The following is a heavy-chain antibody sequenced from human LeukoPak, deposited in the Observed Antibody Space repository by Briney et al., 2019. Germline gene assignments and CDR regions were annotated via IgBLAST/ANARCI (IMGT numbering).Heavy chain of an antibody. J-gene: IGHJ4*02. CDR1: GFAFSSYA. V-gene: IGHV3-23*01. CDR3: ARDSSGWYDFDYFDY. D-gene: IGHD6-19*01. CDR2: ISGSGGST. Sequence: PGGSLRLSCAASGFAFSSYAMSWVRQAPGKGLEWVSVISGSGGSTYYADSVKGRFTISRDNAKNSLYLQMNSLRAEDTAVYYCARDSSGWYDFDYFDYWGQGTLVTVSS.